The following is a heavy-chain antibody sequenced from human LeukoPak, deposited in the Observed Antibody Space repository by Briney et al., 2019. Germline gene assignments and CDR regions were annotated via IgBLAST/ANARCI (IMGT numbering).Heavy chain of an antibody. Sequence: SETLSLTCTVSGGFFSSGNYYWSWIRQPPGKGLEWIGYIYYSGSTNYNPSLKSRVTISVDTSKNQFSLKLSSVTAADTAVYYCAREDRYSSSSIDYWGQGTLVTVSS. CDR1: GGFFSSGNYY. V-gene: IGHV4-61*01. CDR2: IYYSGST. J-gene: IGHJ4*02. D-gene: IGHD6-13*01. CDR3: AREDRYSSSSIDY.